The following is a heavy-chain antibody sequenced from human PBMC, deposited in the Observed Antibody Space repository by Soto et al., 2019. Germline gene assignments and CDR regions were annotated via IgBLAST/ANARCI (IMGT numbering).Heavy chain of an antibody. CDR3: ARGGSSSIDY. D-gene: IGHD6-13*01. CDR1: GYTFTGYY. J-gene: IGHJ4*02. CDR2: INHNSGGT. Sequence: QVQLVQTGAEVKKPWASVKLSCTAAGYTFTGYYMHWVRQAPGQGREWMGWINHNSGGTTEAKKSKGSFTVTSDTSISTADMELSSLSSDDTAACYCARGGSSSIDYWGPGTLVTVSS. V-gene: IGHV1-2*02.